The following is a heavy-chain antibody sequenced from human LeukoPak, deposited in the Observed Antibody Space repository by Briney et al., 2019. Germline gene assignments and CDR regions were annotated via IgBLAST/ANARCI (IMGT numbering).Heavy chain of an antibody. CDR3: AKTRAIVATCLDY. CDR2: IRYDGSNK. Sequence: GGSLRLSCAGSGFNFSSYSMSWVRQAPGKGLEGVAFIRYDGSNKYYADSVKGRFTISRDNSKNTLYLQMNSLRAEDTAVYYCAKTRAIVATCLDYWGQGTLVTVSS. D-gene: IGHD5-12*01. V-gene: IGHV3-30*02. J-gene: IGHJ4*02. CDR1: GFNFSSYS.